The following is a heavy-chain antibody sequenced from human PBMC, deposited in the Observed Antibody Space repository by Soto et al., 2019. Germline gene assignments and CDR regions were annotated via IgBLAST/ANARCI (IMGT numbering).Heavy chain of an antibody. CDR2: IDPSDSYT. Sequence: LNISCKGSGYSFTSYWISWVRQMPGKGLEWMGRIDPSDSYTNYSPSFQGHVTISADKSISTAYLQWSSLKASDTAMYYCARLSSYSGIYYYGMDVWGQGTTVTVSS. CDR1: GYSFTSYW. J-gene: IGHJ6*02. V-gene: IGHV5-10-1*01. CDR3: ARLSSYSGIYYYGMDV. D-gene: IGHD3-10*01.